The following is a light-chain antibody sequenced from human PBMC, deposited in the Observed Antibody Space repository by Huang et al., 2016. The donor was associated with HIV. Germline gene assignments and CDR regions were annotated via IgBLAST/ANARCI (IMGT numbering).Light chain of an antibody. CDR1: QSVSSN. CDR2: GAA. CDR3: QQYNTWPRT. V-gene: IGKV3-15*01. Sequence: EIVMTQSPGTLSVSPGERATLSCRTSQSVSSNVAWYQQKPGQAPMLLIYGAATRATGIPARFSGSGSGREFTLTISSLQSEDFAVYHCQQYNTWPRTFGQGTKVEIK. J-gene: IGKJ1*01.